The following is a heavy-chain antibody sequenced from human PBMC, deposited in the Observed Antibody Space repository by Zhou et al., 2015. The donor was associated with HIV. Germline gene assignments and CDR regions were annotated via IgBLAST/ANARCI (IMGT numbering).Heavy chain of an antibody. D-gene: IGHD3-22*01. CDR2: IIPIFGTA. CDR3: ASYYYDSSGYYYETEYFQH. CDR1: GGTFSSYA. V-gene: IGHV1-69*01. J-gene: IGHJ1*01. Sequence: QVQLVQSGAEVKKPGSSVKVSCKASGGTFSSYAISWVRQAPGQGLEWMGGIIPIFGTANYAQKFQGRVTITADESTSTAYMELSSLRSEDTAVYYCASYYYDSSGYYYETEYFQHWGQGTLVTVSS.